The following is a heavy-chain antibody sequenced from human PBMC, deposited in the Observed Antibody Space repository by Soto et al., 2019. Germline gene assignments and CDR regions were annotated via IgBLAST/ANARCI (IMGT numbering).Heavy chain of an antibody. CDR3: TTDSHFTMLLVRFDF. Sequence: GGSLRLSCAASGFTFSDAWINWVRQAPGKGLEWVGRIKSKTDGGTTDFAAPVKGRFAISRDDSKNMVYLQMNSLKTEDTAVYYCTTDSHFTMLLVRFDFWGPGTLVTVSS. CDR1: GFTFSDAW. J-gene: IGHJ4*01. V-gene: IGHV3-15*07. CDR2: IKSKTDGGTT. D-gene: IGHD3-10*01.